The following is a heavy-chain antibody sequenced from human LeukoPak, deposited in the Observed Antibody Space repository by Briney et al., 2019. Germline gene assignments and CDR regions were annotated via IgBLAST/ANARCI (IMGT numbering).Heavy chain of an antibody. CDR2: IFSGDSNI. CDR1: GYSFINYW. CDR3: ARDHYCYSTSCYFDY. V-gene: IGHV5-51*01. D-gene: IGHD2-2*01. Sequence: GEALQISCRASGYSFINYWVCWVRQMPRKEVEYMGIIFSGDSNIRYNPSFQGQATMSVDRSTNTAYLQWSSLKASDSAMYYCARDHYCYSTSCYFDYWGQGTLVTVSS. J-gene: IGHJ4*02.